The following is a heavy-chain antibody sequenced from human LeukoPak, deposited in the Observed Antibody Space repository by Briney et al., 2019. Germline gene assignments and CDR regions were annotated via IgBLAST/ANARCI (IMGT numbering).Heavy chain of an antibody. D-gene: IGHD1-26*01. V-gene: IGHV3-21*01. J-gene: IGHJ4*02. CDR3: ASGGGGSYYGVFVY. CDR1: GFTFSSYS. Sequence: GGSLRLSCAASGFTFSSYSVNWVRQAPGKGLEWVSSISSSSSYIYYADSVKGRFTISRDNAKNSLYLQMNSLRAEDTAVYYCASGGGGSYYGVFVYWGQGTLVTVSS. CDR2: ISSSSSYI.